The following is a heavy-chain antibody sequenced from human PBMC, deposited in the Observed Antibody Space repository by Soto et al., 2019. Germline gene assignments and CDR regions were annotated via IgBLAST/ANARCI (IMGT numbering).Heavy chain of an antibody. CDR1: SGSISSSTYY. D-gene: IGHD6-19*01. V-gene: IGHV4-39*01. Sequence: QLQLQESGPGLVKPSETLSLTCTVSSGSISSSTYYWGWIRQPPGKGLEWIGNIYYSGSTYYNPSLKSRVTISVDTSKNQFSLKLTSVTAADTAVYYCAGLSGWATYYFDYWGQGTLVTVSS. CDR2: IYYSGST. J-gene: IGHJ4*02. CDR3: AGLSGWATYYFDY.